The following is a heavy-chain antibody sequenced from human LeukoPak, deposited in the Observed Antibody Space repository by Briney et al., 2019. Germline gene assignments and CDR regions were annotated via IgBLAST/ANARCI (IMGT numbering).Heavy chain of an antibody. J-gene: IGHJ4*02. CDR2: FDPEDGET. D-gene: IGHD6-13*01. CDR1: GYTLTELS. CDR3: ATDGRYSSSLKPVD. V-gene: IGHV1-24*01. Sequence: GASVKVSCKASGYTLTELSMHWVRQAPGKGLEWMGGFDPEDGETIYAQKFQGRVTMTEDTSTDTAYMELSSLRSEDTAVYYCATDGRYSSSLKPVDWGQGTLVTVSS.